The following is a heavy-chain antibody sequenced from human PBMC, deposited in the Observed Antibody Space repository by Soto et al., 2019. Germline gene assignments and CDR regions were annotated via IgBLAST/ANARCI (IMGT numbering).Heavy chain of an antibody. CDR2: IKADGSEK. Sequence: GGPLRLSCACSGFTFINHWMNWVRQAPGKGLEWVANIKADGSEKYYVDSVKGRFTISRDNAKNSLYLQMNSLRAEDTAVYYCARARGVDSWGQGTLVTVSS. D-gene: IGHD3-16*01. V-gene: IGHV3-7*03. J-gene: IGHJ5*01. CDR3: ARARGVDS. CDR1: GFTFINHW.